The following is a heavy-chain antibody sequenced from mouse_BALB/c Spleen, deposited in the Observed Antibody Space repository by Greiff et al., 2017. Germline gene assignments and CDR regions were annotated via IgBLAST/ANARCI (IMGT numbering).Heavy chain of an antibody. V-gene: IGHV5-6-5*01. CDR3: ARFYYYGSSLYWYFDV. CDR2: ISSGGST. J-gene: IGHJ1*01. Sequence: EVMLVESGGGLVKPGGSLKLSCAASGFTFSSYAMSWVRQTPEKRLEWVASISSGGSTYYPDSVKGRFTISRDNARNILYLQMSSLRSEDTAMYYCARFYYYGSSLYWYFDVWGAGTTVTVSS. D-gene: IGHD1-1*01. CDR1: GFTFSSYA.